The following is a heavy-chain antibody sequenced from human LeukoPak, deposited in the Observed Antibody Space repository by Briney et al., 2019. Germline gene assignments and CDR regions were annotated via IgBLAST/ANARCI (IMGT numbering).Heavy chain of an antibody. V-gene: IGHV4-39*07. CDR3: ARDGGGYSYGPSNNWLDP. Sequence: SETLSLTCTVSGGSISSSSYYWGWIRQPPGKGLEWIGSIYYSGSTYYNPSLKSRVTISVDTTKNQFSLKLSSVTAADTAVYYCARDGGGYSYGPSNNWLDPWGQGTLVTVSS. CDR2: IYYSGST. D-gene: IGHD5-18*01. CDR1: GGSISSSSYY. J-gene: IGHJ5*02.